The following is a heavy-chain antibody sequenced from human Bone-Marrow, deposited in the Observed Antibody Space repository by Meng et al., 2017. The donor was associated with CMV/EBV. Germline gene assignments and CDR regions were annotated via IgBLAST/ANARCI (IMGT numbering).Heavy chain of an antibody. CDR3: AGDNNWGPDD. D-gene: IGHD1-1*01. Sequence: ASVKVSCKASGYTFTAHFFHWVRQAPEQGLEWMGWIHPQRGYTNYAQQFQGRLTLTSDTSINTGYMELTRLTSDDTAVYYCAGDNNWGPDDWGQGTLVTVSS. CDR2: IHPQRGYT. CDR1: GYTFTAHF. V-gene: IGHV1-2*02. J-gene: IGHJ4*02.